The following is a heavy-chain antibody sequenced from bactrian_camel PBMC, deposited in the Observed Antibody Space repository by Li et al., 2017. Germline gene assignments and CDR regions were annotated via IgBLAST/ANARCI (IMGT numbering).Heavy chain of an antibody. CDR3: VARRTAWDCYVSQWPNL. D-gene: IGHD3*01. V-gene: IGHV3S9*01. Sequence: QLVESGGGSVQAGGSLRPSCLASGSPNTNYCMGWFRQVPGKEREGVACIDSAGRTRYVESVKGRFTISMDESRNIVSLQMNNLKPEDTGKYYCVARRTAWDCYVSQWPNLWGHGTQVTVS. CDR1: GSPNTNYC. CDR2: IDSAGRT. J-gene: IGHJ4*01.